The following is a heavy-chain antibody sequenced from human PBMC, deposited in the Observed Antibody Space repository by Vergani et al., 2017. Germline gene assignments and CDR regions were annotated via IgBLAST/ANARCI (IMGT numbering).Heavy chain of an antibody. CDR3: ARNHKVYSGSYFGYFDY. J-gene: IGHJ4*02. CDR2: IYYSGST. D-gene: IGHD1-26*01. V-gene: IGHV4-39*07. Sequence: QLQLQESGPGLVKPSETLSLTCTVSGGSISSSSYYWGWIRQPPGKGLEWIGSIYYSGSTYYNPSLKSRVTISVDTSKNQFSLKLSSVTAADTAVYYCARNHKVYSGSYFGYFDYWGQGTLVTVSS. CDR1: GGSISSSSYY.